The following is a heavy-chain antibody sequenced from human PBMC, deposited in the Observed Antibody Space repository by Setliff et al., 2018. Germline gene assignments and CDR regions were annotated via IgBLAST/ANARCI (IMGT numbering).Heavy chain of an antibody. J-gene: IGHJ4*02. D-gene: IGHD3-16*02. V-gene: IGHV2-5*01. CDR3: ARSYYDFVWGSFRSSTYFDY. CDR2: IYWNDDK. Sequence: SCPTLVNPAQTLTLTCTFSGFSLSTSGMGVGWIRQPPGKALEWLALIYWNDDKHYSPSLKNRLTITKDTSKNQVVLTVTNMDPVDTSTYYCARSYYDFVWGSFRSSTYFDYWGQGTLVT. CDR1: GFSLSTSGMG.